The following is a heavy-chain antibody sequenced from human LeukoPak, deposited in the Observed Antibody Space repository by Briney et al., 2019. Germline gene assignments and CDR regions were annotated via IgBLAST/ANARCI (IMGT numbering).Heavy chain of an antibody. D-gene: IGHD5-12*01. Sequence: PSETLSLTCTVSGGSISSGDYYWSWIRQPPGKGLEWIGYIYYSGSTYYNPSLKSRVTISVDTSKNQFSLTLSSVTAADTAVYYCATVGPGVATIPEYFQHWGQGTLVTVSS. J-gene: IGHJ1*01. CDR2: IYYSGST. V-gene: IGHV4-30-4*01. CDR3: ATVGPGVATIPEYFQH. CDR1: GGSISSGDYY.